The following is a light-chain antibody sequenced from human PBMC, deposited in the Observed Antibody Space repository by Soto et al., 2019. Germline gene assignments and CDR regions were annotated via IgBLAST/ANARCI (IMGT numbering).Light chain of an antibody. V-gene: IGKV3-15*01. Sequence: ERVVTQSPATLSVSPGDTAPLSCRASQSLDINLAWYQQTPGQAPRLLIYGASTRATGIPARFSGSGSGTEFTLTVSSLQSEDFAVYYCQQRSNWPPITFGQGTRLEIK. J-gene: IGKJ5*01. CDR1: QSLDIN. CDR2: GAS. CDR3: QQRSNWPPIT.